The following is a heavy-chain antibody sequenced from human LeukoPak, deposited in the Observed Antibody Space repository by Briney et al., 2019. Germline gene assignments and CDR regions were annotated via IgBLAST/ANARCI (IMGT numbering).Heavy chain of an antibody. Sequence: PGRSLRLSCAASGFTFSSYRMHWVRQAPGKGLEWVAVTSSDGSNKYYADSLKGRFTISRDNSKNTLYLQMNSLRAEDTAVYFCAKHHCGFISCHGRSSGDFDYWGQGTLVTVSS. CDR2: TSSDGSNK. CDR3: AKHHCGFISCHGRSSGDFDY. V-gene: IGHV3-30*18. J-gene: IGHJ4*02. D-gene: IGHD2-2*01. CDR1: GFTFSSYR.